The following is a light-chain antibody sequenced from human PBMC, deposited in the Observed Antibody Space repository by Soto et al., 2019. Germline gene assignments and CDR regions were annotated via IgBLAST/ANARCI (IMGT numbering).Light chain of an antibody. Sequence: QSVLTQPPSVSWAPGRGVTISCTGSGSNIGAGYDVHWYQQLPGTAPKLLIFANIIRPSGVPDRFSGSKSGASASLAITGLRAEDEADYYCQSYDSSLSGYVFGTGTNVTAL. V-gene: IGLV1-40*01. CDR2: ANI. J-gene: IGLJ1*01. CDR3: QSYDSSLSGYV. CDR1: GSNIGAGYD.